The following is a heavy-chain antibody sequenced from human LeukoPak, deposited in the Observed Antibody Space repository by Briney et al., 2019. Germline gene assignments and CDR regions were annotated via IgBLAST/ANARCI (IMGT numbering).Heavy chain of an antibody. CDR3: ARSQRTTVTTRLIY. D-gene: IGHD4-17*01. CDR2: ISAYNGNT. Sequence: ASVKVSCKASGYTFTSYDINWVRQAPGQGLEWMGWISAYNGNTNYAQKLQGRVTMTTDTSTSTAYMELRSLRSDDTAVYYCARSQRTTVTTRLIYWGQGTLVTVSS. J-gene: IGHJ4*02. CDR1: GYTFTSYD. V-gene: IGHV1-18*01.